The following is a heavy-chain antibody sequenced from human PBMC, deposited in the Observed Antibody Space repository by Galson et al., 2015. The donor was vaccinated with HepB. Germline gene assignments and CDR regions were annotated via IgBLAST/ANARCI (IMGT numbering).Heavy chain of an antibody. J-gene: IGHJ6*03. V-gene: IGHV3-7*01. CDR1: GFTFSSYA. Sequence: SLRLSCEASGFTFSSYAMSWVRQAPGKGLEWVANIKQDGREKYYVDSVKGRFTISIDNAKNSLYLQMNSLRAEDTAVYYCARYPDSSSWHFYYYSDYMDVWGKGTPVTVSS. D-gene: IGHD6-13*01. CDR2: IKQDGREK. CDR3: ARYPDSSSWHFYYYSDYMDV.